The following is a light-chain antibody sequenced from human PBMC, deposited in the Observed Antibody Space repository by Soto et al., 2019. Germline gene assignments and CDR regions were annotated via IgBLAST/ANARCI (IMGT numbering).Light chain of an antibody. Sequence: QSVLTQPASVSGSPGQSITISCTGTSYDVGGHDFVSWFQQHPGKVPKLMIYEVTKRPSGVSNRFSGSKSGYMSSLTISGLQAEDEADYYCSSYTTSGTFAVIFGGGTKLTVL. CDR2: EVT. CDR1: SYDVGGHDF. V-gene: IGLV2-14*01. J-gene: IGLJ2*01. CDR3: SSYTTSGTFAVI.